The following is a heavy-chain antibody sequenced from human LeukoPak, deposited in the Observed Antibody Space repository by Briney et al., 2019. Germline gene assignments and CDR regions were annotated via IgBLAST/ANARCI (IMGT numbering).Heavy chain of an antibody. CDR3: ARSRSGSFLFYFDY. CDR1: GGCISSYY. CDR2: IYYSGST. D-gene: IGHD3-10*01. J-gene: IGHJ4*02. V-gene: IGHV4-59*01. Sequence: SETLSLTCTVSGGCISSYYWSWIRQSPGKGLEWIGYIYYSGSTNYNPSLKGRVTISLDTSKNQFSLKLSSVTAADTAVYYCARSRSGSFLFYFDYWAQGTLVTVSS.